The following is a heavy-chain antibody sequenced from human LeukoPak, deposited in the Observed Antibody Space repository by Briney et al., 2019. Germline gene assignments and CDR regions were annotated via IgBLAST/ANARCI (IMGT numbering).Heavy chain of an antibody. D-gene: IGHD3-22*01. CDR2: IIPIFGTA. V-gene: IGHV1-69*13. Sequence: SAATVLCKASGRNFSRYAISGVRQAPGQGIEWMGGIIPIFGTANYAQKFQGRVTITADETSNTAYMELNSLRSEDAAIYYCAKDAAIYDAGAYYYQWWGQGTLVTVSS. J-gene: IGHJ1*01. CDR1: GRNFSRYA. CDR3: AKDAAIYDAGAYYYQW.